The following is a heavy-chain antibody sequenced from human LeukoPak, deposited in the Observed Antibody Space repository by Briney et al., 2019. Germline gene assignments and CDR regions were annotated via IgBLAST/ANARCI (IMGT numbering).Heavy chain of an antibody. D-gene: IGHD5-18*01. CDR1: GGTFSSYA. J-gene: IGHJ5*02. V-gene: IGHV1-69*05. CDR3: ARDPGGYSYGYRWFDP. CDR2: IIPIFGTA. Sequence: SVKVSCKASGGTFSSYAISWVRQAPGQGLEWMGGIIPIFGTANYAQKFQGRVTITTDESTSTAYMELSSLRSEDTAVYYCARDPGGYSYGYRWFDPWGQRTLVTVSS.